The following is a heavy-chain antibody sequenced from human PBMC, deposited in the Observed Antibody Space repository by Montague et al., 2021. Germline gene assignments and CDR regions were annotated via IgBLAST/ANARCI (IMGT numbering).Heavy chain of an antibody. D-gene: IGHD1-26*01. CDR3: AVGSESAWELLHH. CDR2: IYHGTT. V-gene: IGHV4-4*02. J-gene: IGHJ5*02. Sequence: SETLSLTCTVSGDCISSKYFWSWVRQPLGKGLEWIGEIYHGTTSYSPSLKGRLTVSMDTSKNQFSLKLSSVTAADTAIYYCAVGSESAWELLHHWGQGILVTVSS. CDR1: GDCISSKYF.